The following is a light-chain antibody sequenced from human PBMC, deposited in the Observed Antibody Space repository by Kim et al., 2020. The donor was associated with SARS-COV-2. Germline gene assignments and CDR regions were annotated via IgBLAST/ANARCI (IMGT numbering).Light chain of an antibody. CDR2: SNN. Sequence: GQRVTIPCSGSSYNNGSTTVSWYRHLPAAAPKLLIYSNNRRPSGVPDRFSDSKSGTSASLAISGLQSEDEAYYYCATWDDSLNAVVFGGGTQLTVL. J-gene: IGLJ2*01. V-gene: IGLV1-44*01. CDR3: ATWDDSLNAVV. CDR1: SYNNGSTT.